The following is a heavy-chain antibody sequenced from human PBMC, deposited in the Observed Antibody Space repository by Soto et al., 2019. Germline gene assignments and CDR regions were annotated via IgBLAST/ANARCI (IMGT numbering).Heavy chain of an antibody. Sequence: QVQLVESGGGVVQPGRSLRLSCAASGFTFSSYAMHWVRQAPGKGLEWVAVISYDGSNKYYADSVKGRFTISRDNSKNTLYLQMNSLRAEDTAVYYCARDELGGYDILTGYATVGSPDYWGQGTLVTVSS. D-gene: IGHD3-9*01. J-gene: IGHJ4*02. CDR2: ISYDGSNK. V-gene: IGHV3-30-3*01. CDR3: ARDELGGYDILTGYATVGSPDY. CDR1: GFTFSSYA.